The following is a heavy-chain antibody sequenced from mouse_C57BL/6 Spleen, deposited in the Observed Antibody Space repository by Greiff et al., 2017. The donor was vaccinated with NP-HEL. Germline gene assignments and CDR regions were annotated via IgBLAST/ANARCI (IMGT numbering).Heavy chain of an antibody. V-gene: IGHV2-5*01. CDR3: ASQDYDGAWFAY. J-gene: IGHJ3*01. CDR2: IWRGGST. D-gene: IGHD2-4*01. Sequence: VQLQQSGPGLVQPSQCLSITCTVSGFSLTSYGVHWVRQSPGKGLEWLGVIWRGGSTDYNAAFMSRLSITKDNSKSQVFFKMNSLQADDPAISYWASQDYDGAWFAYWGQGTLVTVSA. CDR1: GFSLTSYG.